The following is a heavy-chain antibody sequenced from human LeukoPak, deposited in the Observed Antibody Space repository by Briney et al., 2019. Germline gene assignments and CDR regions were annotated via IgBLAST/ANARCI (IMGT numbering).Heavy chain of an antibody. CDR2: IYSGGST. J-gene: IGHJ4*02. CDR3: ARVGYGDYLYFDY. V-gene: IGHV3-66*01. D-gene: IGHD4-17*01. Sequence: PGGFLRLSCAASGFTVSSNYMGWVRHAPGKGLEWVSVIYSGGSTYYADSVKGRFTISRDNSKNTLYLQMNSLRAEDTAVYYCARVGYGDYLYFDYWGQGTLVTVSS. CDR1: GFTVSSNY.